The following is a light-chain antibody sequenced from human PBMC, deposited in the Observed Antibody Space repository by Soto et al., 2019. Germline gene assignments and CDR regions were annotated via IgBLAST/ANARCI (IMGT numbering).Light chain of an antibody. CDR2: KAS. V-gene: IGKV1-5*03. Sequence: VQMTQSPSTLSASVGDRVTITGRASREISNLLAWYQPKPGKAPNLLIYKASTLASGVPSRFSGSGSGTDFTLTISGLQPDDFATYYCQQYTSYYNFGQGT. CDR1: REISNL. J-gene: IGKJ2*01. CDR3: QQYTSYYN.